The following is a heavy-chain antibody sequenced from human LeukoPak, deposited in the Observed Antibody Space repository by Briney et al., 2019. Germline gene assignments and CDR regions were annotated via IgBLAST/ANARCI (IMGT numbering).Heavy chain of an antibody. J-gene: IGHJ5*02. V-gene: IGHV4-39*07. CDR2: IFYSGST. D-gene: IGHD3-10*01. CDR3: ARDRYYYGSGSYYHFSP. CDR1: SGSISTSNYY. Sequence: SETLSLTCTVSSGSISTSNYYWGWVRQPPGKALEWIGNIFYSGSTYYSPSLKSRVTISLDTSKNQFSLKLSSVTAADTAVYYCARDRYYYGSGSYYHFSPWGQGTLVTVSS.